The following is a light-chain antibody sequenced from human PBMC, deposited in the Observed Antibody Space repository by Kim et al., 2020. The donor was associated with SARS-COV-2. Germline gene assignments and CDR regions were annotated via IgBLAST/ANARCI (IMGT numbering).Light chain of an antibody. Sequence: QPATAHSCGRSSNHGNITVNWSQHFPEPAPELFISNTDRRQSGVPDRVSGSKSGTSASLAISGLQSEDEADYYCAAWDDSLKAVIFGGGTKMTVL. V-gene: IGLV1-44*01. CDR3: AAWDDSLKAVI. CDR1: SSNHGNIT. CDR2: NTD. J-gene: IGLJ2*01.